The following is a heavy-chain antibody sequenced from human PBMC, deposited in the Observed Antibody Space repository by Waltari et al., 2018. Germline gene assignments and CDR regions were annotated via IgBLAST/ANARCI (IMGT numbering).Heavy chain of an antibody. D-gene: IGHD4-17*01. J-gene: IGHJ5*02. CDR3: ARVSPYTDYGDFWFDP. Sequence: EVQLVESGGGLVTHGGSLRLSCAASGFTFSSYSMNWFRQAPGKGLEWVSSISSSSSYIYYADSVKGRFTISRDNAKNSLYLQMNSLRAEDTAVYYCARVSPYTDYGDFWFDPWGQGTLVTVSS. CDR2: ISSSSSYI. CDR1: GFTFSSYS. V-gene: IGHV3-21*01.